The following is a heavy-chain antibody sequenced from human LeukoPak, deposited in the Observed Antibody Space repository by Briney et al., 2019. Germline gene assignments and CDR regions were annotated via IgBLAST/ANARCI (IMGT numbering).Heavy chain of an antibody. Sequence: GGSLRLSCAASGFTFSSYWMHWVRQAPGKGLVWVSRINSDGSSTSYADSVKGRFTISRDNAKNTLYLQMNSLRAEDTAVYYCARVGSSSWYYYYYGMDVWDQGTTVTVSS. CDR2: INSDGSST. J-gene: IGHJ6*02. V-gene: IGHV3-74*01. D-gene: IGHD6-13*01. CDR3: ARVGSSSWYYYYYGMDV. CDR1: GFTFSSYW.